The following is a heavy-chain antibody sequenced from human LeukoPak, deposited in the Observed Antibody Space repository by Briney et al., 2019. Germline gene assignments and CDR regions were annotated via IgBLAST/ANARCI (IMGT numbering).Heavy chain of an antibody. CDR2: IYSGGST. Sequence: GGSLRLSCAASGFTVSSNYMSWVRQAPGKGLEWVSVIYSGGSTYYADSVKGRFTISRDNSKNTLYLQMNSLRAEDTAMYYCARVLTMVRGVIILAYYFDYWGQGTLVTVSS. CDR3: ARVLTMVRGVIILAYYFDY. D-gene: IGHD3-10*01. J-gene: IGHJ4*02. CDR1: GFTVSSNY. V-gene: IGHV3-66*01.